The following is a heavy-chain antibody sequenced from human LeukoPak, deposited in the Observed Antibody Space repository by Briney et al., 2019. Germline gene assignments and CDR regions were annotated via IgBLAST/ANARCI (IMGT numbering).Heavy chain of an antibody. CDR2: IYSSGST. V-gene: IGHV4-61*02. J-gene: IGHJ4*02. D-gene: IGHD1-1*01. CDR3: AREGTWNPFDY. Sequence: SQTLSLTCTVSGGSISSGSYYWSWIRQPAGKGLEWIGRIYSSGSTNYNPSLKSRVTISVDRSKNQFSLKLSSVTAADTAVYYCAREGTWNPFDYWGQGTLVTVSS. CDR1: GGSISSGSYY.